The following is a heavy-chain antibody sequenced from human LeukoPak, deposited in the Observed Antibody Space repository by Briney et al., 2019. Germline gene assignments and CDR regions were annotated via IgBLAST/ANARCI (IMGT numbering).Heavy chain of an antibody. Sequence: TGGSLRLSCAASGFTFSSYAMSWVRQAPGKGLEWVSAISGSGGSTYYADSVKGRFTISRDNSKNTLYLQMNSLRAEDTAVYYCAKDPAYYDILGSLDYWGQGTLVTVSS. D-gene: IGHD3-9*01. CDR2: ISGSGGST. V-gene: IGHV3-23*01. CDR3: AKDPAYYDILGSLDY. J-gene: IGHJ4*02. CDR1: GFTFSSYA.